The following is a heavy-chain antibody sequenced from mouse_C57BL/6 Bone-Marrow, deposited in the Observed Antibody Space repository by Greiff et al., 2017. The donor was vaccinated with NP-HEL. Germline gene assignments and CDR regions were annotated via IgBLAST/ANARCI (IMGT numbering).Heavy chain of an antibody. V-gene: IGHV1-69*01. CDR2: IDPSDSYT. CDR3: AREGDSNYVPATLDY. CDR1: GYTFTSYW. Sequence: VQLQQSGAELVMPGASVKLSCKASGYTFTSYWMHWVKQRPGQGLEWIGEIDPSDSYTNYNQKFKGKSTLTVDKSSSTAYMQLSSLTSEDSAVYYCAREGDSNYVPATLDYWGQGTTLTVSS. D-gene: IGHD2-5*01. J-gene: IGHJ2*01.